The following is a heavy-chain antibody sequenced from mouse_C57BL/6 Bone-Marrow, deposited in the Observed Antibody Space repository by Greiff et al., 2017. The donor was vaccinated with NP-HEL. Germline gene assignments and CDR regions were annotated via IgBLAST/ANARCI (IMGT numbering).Heavy chain of an antibody. J-gene: IGHJ3*01. CDR1: GFTFSSYG. CDR3: ARRLTGTLAY. Sequence: DVQLVESGGDLVKPGGSLKLSCAASGFTFSSYGMSWVRQTPDKRLEWVATISSGGSYPYYPDSVKGRFTISRDNAKNTLYLQMSSLKSEDTAMYYCARRLTGTLAYWGQGTLVTVSA. D-gene: IGHD4-1*01. CDR2: ISSGGSYP. V-gene: IGHV5-6*01.